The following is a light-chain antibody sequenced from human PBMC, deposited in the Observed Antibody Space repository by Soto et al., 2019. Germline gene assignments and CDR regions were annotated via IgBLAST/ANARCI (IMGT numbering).Light chain of an antibody. CDR1: KSDIGVYDF. CDR3: KSXXXXNXYV. V-gene: IGLV2-8*01. Sequence: QSALTQPPSASGSPGQSVTISCTGTKSDIGVYDFVSWYQHHPGKAPRLIIYEVVQRPSGVPDRFSGSKSGNTASLTVSGLQAADEADYFCKSXXXXNXYVFGSGTKLTVL. J-gene: IGLJ1*01. CDR2: EVV.